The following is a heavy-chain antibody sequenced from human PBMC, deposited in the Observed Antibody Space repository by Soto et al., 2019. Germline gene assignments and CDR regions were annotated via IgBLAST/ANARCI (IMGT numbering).Heavy chain of an antibody. CDR1: GFTFSSYG. V-gene: IGHV3-33*01. CDR2: IWYDGSNK. CDR3: ATTAMAGGRYFDY. Sequence: GGSLRLSCAASGFTFSSYGMHWVRQAPGKGLEWVAVIWYDGSNKYYADSVKGRFTISRDNCKNTLYLQMNSLRAEDTAVYYCATTAMAGGRYFDYWGQGTLVTVSS. D-gene: IGHD5-18*01. J-gene: IGHJ4*02.